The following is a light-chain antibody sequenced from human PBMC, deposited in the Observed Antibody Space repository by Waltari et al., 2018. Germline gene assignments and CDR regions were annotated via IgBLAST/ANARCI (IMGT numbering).Light chain of an antibody. CDR3: QQYNNWPRT. CDR2: GAS. V-gene: IGKV3-15*01. J-gene: IGKJ1*01. Sequence: EIVMTQSPATLSVSPGERATLSCRASQSVSSNLAWYQQKPGQAPRLLIYGASTRATGLPARFSGNGSWTEFTLTISSLHSEYFASYYCQQYNNWPRTFGQGTKVEIK. CDR1: QSVSSN.